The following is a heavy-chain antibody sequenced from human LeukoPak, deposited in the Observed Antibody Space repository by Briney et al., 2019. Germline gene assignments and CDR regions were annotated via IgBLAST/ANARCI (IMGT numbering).Heavy chain of an antibody. V-gene: IGHV4-39*01. D-gene: IGHD3-10*01. CDR1: GVSISSSYSY. Sequence: SETLSLTCTVSGVSISSSYSYWGWIRQPPGMGLEWIGSIYYTGNTYYNASLKSQVSISIDTSKNQFSLKLTSVTAADTAVYYCARNYGSGSYYPLGGYYYYMDVWGKGTTVTVSS. CDR3: ARNYGSGSYYPLGGYYYYMDV. J-gene: IGHJ6*03. CDR2: IYYTGNT.